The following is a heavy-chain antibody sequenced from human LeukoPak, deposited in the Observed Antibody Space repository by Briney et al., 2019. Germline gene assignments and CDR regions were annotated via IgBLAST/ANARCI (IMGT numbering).Heavy chain of an antibody. CDR1: GGSISSYY. J-gene: IGHJ4*02. Sequence: SETLSLTCTVSGGSISSYYWSWIRQPPGKGLEWIRYIYYSGSTNYNPSLKSRVTISVDTSKNQFSLKLSSVTAADTAVYYCARAKRYYYGSGSVPQPDYWGQGTLVTVSS. CDR2: IYYSGST. CDR3: ARAKRYYYGSGSVPQPDY. V-gene: IGHV4-59*01. D-gene: IGHD3-10*01.